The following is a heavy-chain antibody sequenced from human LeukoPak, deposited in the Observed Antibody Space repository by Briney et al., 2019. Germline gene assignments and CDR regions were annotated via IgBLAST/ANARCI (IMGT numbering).Heavy chain of an antibody. CDR2: IYPGDSDT. CDR3: ARGIAGYNSRGFDY. V-gene: IGHV5-51*01. CDR1: GYLFSNYW. D-gene: IGHD3-10*01. Sequence: TGESLKISCKGSGYLFSNYWIAWVRQVPGKGLEWMGIIYPGDSDTRYSPSFQGQVTISADKSISTASLQWSSLKASDTAIYYCARGIAGYNSRGFDYWGQGTLVTVSS. J-gene: IGHJ4*02.